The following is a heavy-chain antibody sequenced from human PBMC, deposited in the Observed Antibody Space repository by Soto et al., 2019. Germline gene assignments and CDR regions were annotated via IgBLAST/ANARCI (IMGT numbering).Heavy chain of an antibody. CDR1: GFTFSSYD. Sequence: EVQVLESGGGLVQPGGSLRLSCAASGFTFSSYDMNWVRQAPGKGLEWVSGVSASGSITSYADSAKGRFTISRDNAKNTVFLQMTGLRAVDTAVYFCAKGDCSGGRCYRGFDYWGQGTLVTVSS. D-gene: IGHD2-15*01. CDR2: VSASGSIT. J-gene: IGHJ4*02. V-gene: IGHV3-23*01. CDR3: AKGDCSGGRCYRGFDY.